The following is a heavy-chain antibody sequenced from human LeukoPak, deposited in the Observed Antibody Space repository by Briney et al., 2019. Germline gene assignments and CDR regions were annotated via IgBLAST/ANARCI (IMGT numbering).Heavy chain of an antibody. V-gene: IGHV4-59*08. CDR3: ARSLIQYGADSAWPIHFDS. J-gene: IGHJ4*02. CDR2: ISYKGSP. Sequence: SETLSLTCTVSGGSISSNYWNWIRQPPGKGLEWIWYISYKGSPNYNPSLKSRVTISADTSNSQFSLKLSSVTAADTAVYYCARSLIQYGADSAWPIHFDSWGQGTLVTVSS. CDR1: GGSISSNY. D-gene: IGHD4-23*01.